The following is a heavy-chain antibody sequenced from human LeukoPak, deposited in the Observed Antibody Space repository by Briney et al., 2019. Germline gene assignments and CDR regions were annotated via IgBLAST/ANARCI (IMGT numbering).Heavy chain of an antibody. CDR1: GGSFSGYY. Sequence: PSETLSLTCAVYGGSFSGYYWSWIRQPPGKGLECIGEINHSGSTNYNPSLKSRVTISVDTSKNQFSLKLSSVTDADTAVYYCARGGGPDSSGYYLDHWGQGTLVTVSS. CDR2: INHSGST. CDR3: ARGGGPDSSGYYLDH. D-gene: IGHD3-22*01. V-gene: IGHV4-34*01. J-gene: IGHJ4*02.